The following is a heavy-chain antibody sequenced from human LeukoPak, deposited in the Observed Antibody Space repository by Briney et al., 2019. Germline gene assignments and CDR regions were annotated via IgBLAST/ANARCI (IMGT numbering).Heavy chain of an antibody. CDR3: ATLGEYYDSSGYYYN. CDR2: ISYSGST. CDR1: GGSISSYY. V-gene: IGHV4-59*04. Sequence: PSETLSLTCTVSGGSISSYYWSWIRQPPGKALEWIGYISYSGSTYYNPSLKSRVTISVDSSKNQFSLKLTSVTAADTAVYYCATLGEYYDSSGYYYNWGQGTLVTVSS. J-gene: IGHJ4*02. D-gene: IGHD3-22*01.